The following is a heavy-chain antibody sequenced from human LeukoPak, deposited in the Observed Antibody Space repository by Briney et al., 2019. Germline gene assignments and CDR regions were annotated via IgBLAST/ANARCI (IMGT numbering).Heavy chain of an antibody. CDR2: ISGSGGST. J-gene: IGHJ6*02. Sequence: PGGSLRLSCAASGFTFSNYAMTWVRQAPGKGLEWVSAISGSGGSTYYADSVKGRFTISRDNSKNTLYLQMNSPRAEDTAVYYCAKDKRRGYNYGRNYFYYGMDVWGQGTTVTVSS. CDR3: AKDKRRGYNYGRNYFYYGMDV. V-gene: IGHV3-23*01. CDR1: GFTFSNYA. D-gene: IGHD5-18*01.